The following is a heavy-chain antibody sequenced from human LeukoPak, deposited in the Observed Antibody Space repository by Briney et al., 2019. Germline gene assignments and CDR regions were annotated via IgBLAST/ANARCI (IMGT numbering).Heavy chain of an antibody. CDR3: AKDTMATTSYYYYGMDV. J-gene: IGHJ6*02. V-gene: IGHV3-30*18. CDR1: GFTFSSYG. CDR2: MSYDGSNK. Sequence: GRSLRLSCAASGFTFSSYGMHWVRQAPGKGLEWVAVMSYDGSNKYYADSVKGRFTISRDNSKNTLYLQMNSLRAEDTAVYYCAKDTMATTSYYYYGMDVWGQGTTVTVSS. D-gene: IGHD5-24*01.